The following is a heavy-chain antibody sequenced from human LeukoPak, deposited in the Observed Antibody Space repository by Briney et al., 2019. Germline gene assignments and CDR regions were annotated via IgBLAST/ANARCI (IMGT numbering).Heavy chain of an antibody. V-gene: IGHV4-30-4*01. D-gene: IGHD3-10*01. Sequence: SETLSLTCTVSGASIRSGDYYWSWIRQPPGKGLEWIGYIYDSGSTYYNPSLKSRITISVDTSKNQFSLKLSSVTAADTAVYYCARERRYYYGSGSYYRIDYWGQGTLVTVSS. J-gene: IGHJ4*02. CDR1: GASIRSGDYY. CDR2: IYDSGST. CDR3: ARERRYYYGSGSYYRIDY.